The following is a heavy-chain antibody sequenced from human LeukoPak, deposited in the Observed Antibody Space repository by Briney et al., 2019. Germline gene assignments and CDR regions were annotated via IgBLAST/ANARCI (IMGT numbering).Heavy chain of an antibody. D-gene: IGHD1-26*01. V-gene: IGHV4-4*07. CDR2: IYPSGAT. CDR1: GGSIINYY. Sequence: PSETLSLTCTVSGGSIINYYWNWIRQPAEKGLEWIGRIYPSGATNYNPSLKSRVTMSVDTSKNQFSLKLSSVTAADTAVYYCARDPYSGTYGDTYYYYMDVWGKGTTVTISS. CDR3: ARDPYSGTYGDTYYYYMDV. J-gene: IGHJ6*03.